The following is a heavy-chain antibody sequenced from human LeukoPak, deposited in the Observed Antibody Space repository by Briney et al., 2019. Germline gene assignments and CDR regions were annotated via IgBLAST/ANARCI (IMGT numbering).Heavy chain of an antibody. CDR3: AKVWRQQLIDY. Sequence: GGSLRLSCAASGFTFSSYGMHWVRQAPGKGLEWVAVISYDGSNKYYADSVKGRFTISRDNSKNTLYLQMNSQRAEDTAVYYCAKVWRQQLIDYWGQGTLVTVSS. J-gene: IGHJ4*02. D-gene: IGHD6-13*01. CDR1: GFTFSSYG. V-gene: IGHV3-30*18. CDR2: ISYDGSNK.